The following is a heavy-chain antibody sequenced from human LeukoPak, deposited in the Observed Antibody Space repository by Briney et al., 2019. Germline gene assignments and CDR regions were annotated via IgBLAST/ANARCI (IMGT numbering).Heavy chain of an antibody. CDR2: ISSSSSYI. D-gene: IGHD5-18*01. Sequence: GGSLRLSCAASGFTFSSYSMNWVRQAPGKGLEWVSSISSSSSYIYYADSVKGRFTISRDNAKNSLYLQMNSLRAEDTAVYYCAGALEGYSYGTTFDYWAREPWSPSPQ. CDR1: GFTFSSYS. CDR3: AGALEGYSYGTTFDY. J-gene: IGHJ4*02. V-gene: IGHV3-21*01.